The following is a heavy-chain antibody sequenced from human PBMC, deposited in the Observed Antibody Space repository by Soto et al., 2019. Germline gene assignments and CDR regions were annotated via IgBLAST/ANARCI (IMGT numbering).Heavy chain of an antibody. D-gene: IGHD2-21*01. CDR3: ARDSVRRNKHVVAWPDYHYGFDV. V-gene: IGHV1-69*06. Sequence: QVQLVQSGAEVKKPGSSVKVSCTAAGGTLINYAISWVRQAPGQGLAWMGGIIPIFGTSNYAQKFQGRVTNTAAKSTGTAYMELSSLRSEDTAIYYCARDSVRRNKHVVAWPDYHYGFDVWGQVTTVAVSS. CDR1: GGTLINYA. J-gene: IGHJ6*02. CDR2: IIPIFGTS.